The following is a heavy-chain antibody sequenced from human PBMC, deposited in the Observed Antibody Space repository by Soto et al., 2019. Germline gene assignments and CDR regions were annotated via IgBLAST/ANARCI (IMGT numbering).Heavy chain of an antibody. J-gene: IGHJ4*02. D-gene: IGHD2-15*01. V-gene: IGHV1-69*06. CDR3: ASGVYCSGGSCYGY. Sequence: GASVKVCGEASGGTFSSYAISWLRQAPGQGLEWMGGIIPIFGTANYAQKFQGRVTITADKSTSTAYMELSSLRSEDTAVYYCASGVYCSGGSCYGYWGQATLVTVSS. CDR2: IIPIFGTA. CDR1: GGTFSSYA.